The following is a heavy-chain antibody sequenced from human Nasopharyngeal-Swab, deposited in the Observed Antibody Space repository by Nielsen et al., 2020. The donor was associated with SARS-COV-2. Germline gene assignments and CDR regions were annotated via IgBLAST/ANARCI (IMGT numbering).Heavy chain of an antibody. CDR3: ARGDYFDY. V-gene: IGHV3-53*01. J-gene: IGHJ4*02. CDR2: IYSGGST. CDR1: GFTVSSSY. Sequence: GESLKISCAASGFTVSSSYMSWVRQAPGKGLEWVSVIYSGGSTYYADSVKGRFTISRDNSKNTLYLQMNSLRAEDTAVYYCARGDYFDYWGQGTLVTVSS.